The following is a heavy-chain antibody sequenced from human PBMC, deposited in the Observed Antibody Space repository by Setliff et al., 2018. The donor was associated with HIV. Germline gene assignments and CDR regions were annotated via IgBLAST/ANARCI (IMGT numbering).Heavy chain of an antibody. J-gene: IGHJ3*02. CDR1: GYSFTTYW. Sequence: PGESLTISCMGSGYSFTTYWITWVRQMPGKGLKWMGRIDPSDSYTDYSQSFHGHVTLSVDRSINTAYLQWSSLKASDTAMYYCARVGPGHRDGKIYDTFDIWGQGTLVTVSS. CDR3: ARVGPGHRDGKIYDTFDI. D-gene: IGHD5-12*01. CDR2: IDPSDSYT. V-gene: IGHV5-10-1*01.